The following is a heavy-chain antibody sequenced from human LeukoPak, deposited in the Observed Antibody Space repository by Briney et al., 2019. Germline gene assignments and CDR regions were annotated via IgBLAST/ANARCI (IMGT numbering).Heavy chain of an antibody. Sequence: YIYYTDSVKGRFTISRDNARNSVYLQMNSLRAEDTAVYYCARIGYSSSSFDYWGQGTLVTVSS. CDR3: ARIGYSSSSFDY. D-gene: IGHD6-6*01. V-gene: IGHV3-21*01. CDR2: YI. J-gene: IGHJ4*02.